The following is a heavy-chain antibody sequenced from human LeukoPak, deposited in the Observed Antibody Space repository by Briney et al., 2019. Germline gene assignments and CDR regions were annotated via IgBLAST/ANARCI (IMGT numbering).Heavy chain of an antibody. CDR2: IIPIFGTA. CDR3: ARSGYCGGDCYADLDY. V-gene: IGHV1-69*13. J-gene: IGHJ4*02. CDR1: GGTFSSYA. D-gene: IGHD2-21*02. Sequence: GASVKVSCKASGGTFSSYAISWVRQAPGQGLEWMGGIIPIFGTANYAQKFQGRVTITADESTSTAYMELSSLRSEDTAVYYCARSGYCGGDCYADLDYWGQGTLVTVSS.